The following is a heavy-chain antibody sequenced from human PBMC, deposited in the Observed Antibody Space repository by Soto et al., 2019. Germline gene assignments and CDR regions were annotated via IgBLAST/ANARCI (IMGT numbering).Heavy chain of an antibody. CDR2: IWYDGSNK. D-gene: IGHD3-3*01. V-gene: IGHV3-33*01. J-gene: IGHJ6*02. Sequence: GGSLRLSCAASGFTFSSYGMHWVRQAPGKGLEWVAVIWYDGSNKYYADSVKGRFTISRDNSKNTLYLKMNSLRAEDTAVYYCARDTTYYDFWSGWRYYYYGMDVWGQGTTVTVSS. CDR3: ARDTTYYDFWSGWRYYYYGMDV. CDR1: GFTFSSYG.